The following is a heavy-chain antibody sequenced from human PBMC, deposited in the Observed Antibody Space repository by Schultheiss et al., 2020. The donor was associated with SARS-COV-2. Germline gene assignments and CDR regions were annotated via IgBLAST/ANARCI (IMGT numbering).Heavy chain of an antibody. CDR3: ARQIKVGSYYNSATLTFI. V-gene: IGHV4-4*02. Sequence: SETLSLTCAVSGGSISSSNWWSWVRQPPGKALEWIGEINHSGSTNYNPSLKSRVTISVDTSKNQFSLKLNSVSAADTAVYFCARQIKVGSYYNSATLTFIWGRGALVTVSS. CDR1: GGSISSSNW. D-gene: IGHD5-24*01. J-gene: IGHJ4*02. CDR2: INHSGST.